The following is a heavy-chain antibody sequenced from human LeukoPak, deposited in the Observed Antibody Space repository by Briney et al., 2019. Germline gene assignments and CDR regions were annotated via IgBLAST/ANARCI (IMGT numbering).Heavy chain of an antibody. D-gene: IGHD6-19*01. CDR1: GYSFTSYW. CDR2: IYPGDSDT. J-gene: IGHJ4*02. Sequence: GESLKISCKCSGYSFTSYWIGWVRQMPGKGLEWIGIIYPGDSDTRYSPSFQGQVTISADKSISTAYLQWSSLRSEDTAVYYCARVKYSSGWYAGDYWGQGTLVTVSS. CDR3: ARVKYSSGWYAGDY. V-gene: IGHV5-51*01.